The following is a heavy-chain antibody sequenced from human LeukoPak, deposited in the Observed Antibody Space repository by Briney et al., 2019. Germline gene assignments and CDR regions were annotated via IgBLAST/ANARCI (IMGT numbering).Heavy chain of an antibody. D-gene: IGHD4-23*01. V-gene: IGHV3-7*01. J-gene: IGHJ4*02. Sequence: HPGGSLRLSCATPGFSFSNYWMSWVRQSPGKGLEWVASIKQDGSDNYYVDSVKGRFTISRDNSKNTLSLEMNTLRPEDTALFYCARDPNRLADYGGDYFDHWGQGTLVTVSS. CDR2: IKQDGSDN. CDR1: GFSFSNYW. CDR3: ARDPNRLADYGGDYFDH.